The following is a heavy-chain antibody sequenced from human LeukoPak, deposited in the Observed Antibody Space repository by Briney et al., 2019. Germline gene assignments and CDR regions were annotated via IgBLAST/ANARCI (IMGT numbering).Heavy chain of an antibody. V-gene: IGHV3-21*01. CDR1: GFTFSSYA. J-gene: IGHJ6*03. CDR3: ARDPYSGAYGNTYYYYMDV. D-gene: IGHD1-26*01. CDR2: ISSSGDYR. Sequence: GGSLRLSCAASGFTFSSYAMTWVRQAPGKGLEWVSSISSSGDYRYFPDSLKGRFTISRDNARNSLYLQMNSLTAEDTAVYYCARDPYSGAYGNTYYYYMDVWGKGTTVTISS.